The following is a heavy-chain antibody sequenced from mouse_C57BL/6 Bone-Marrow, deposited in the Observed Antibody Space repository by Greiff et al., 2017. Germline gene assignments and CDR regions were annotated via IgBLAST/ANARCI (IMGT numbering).Heavy chain of an antibody. CDR1: GYTFTSYD. CDR3: ARLEFDGSSGDWYFDI. Sequence: QVQLKQSGPELVKPGASVKLSCKASGYTFTSYDINWVQQRPGQGLEWIGWIYPRDGSTKYNEKFKGKATLTVAPSSSTAYMELHSLTSEDSAVYFCARLEFDGSSGDWYFDIWGTGTTVTVSS. CDR2: IYPRDGST. J-gene: IGHJ1*03. V-gene: IGHV1-85*01. D-gene: IGHD1-1*01.